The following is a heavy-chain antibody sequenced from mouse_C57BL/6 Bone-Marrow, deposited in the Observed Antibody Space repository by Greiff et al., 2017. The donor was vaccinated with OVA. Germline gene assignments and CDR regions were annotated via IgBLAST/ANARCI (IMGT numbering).Heavy chain of an antibody. D-gene: IGHD4-1*01. CDR3: ARRGLGPLDY. Sequence: EVQGVESGGGLVQPGGSLKLSCAASGFTFSDYYMYWVRQTPEKRLEWVAYISNGGGSTYYPDTVKGRFTISRDNATNTLYLQMGRLKSEDTAMYYCARRGLGPLDYWGQGTTLTVSS. CDR2: ISNGGGST. CDR1: GFTFSDYY. J-gene: IGHJ2*01. V-gene: IGHV5-12*01.